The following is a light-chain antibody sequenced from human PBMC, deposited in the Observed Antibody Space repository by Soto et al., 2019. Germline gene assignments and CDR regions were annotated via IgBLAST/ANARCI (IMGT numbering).Light chain of an antibody. CDR1: QSVSSN. Sequence: EIVMTQSPATLSVSPGGRATLSCRASQSVSSNLAWYQQRPGQAPRLLIYGASTRATGIPVRFSGSGSGTEFTLTISSLQSEDFAVYYCLQYIDWPHTFGQGTKVDIK. CDR2: GAS. J-gene: IGKJ2*01. V-gene: IGKV3D-15*01. CDR3: LQYIDWPHT.